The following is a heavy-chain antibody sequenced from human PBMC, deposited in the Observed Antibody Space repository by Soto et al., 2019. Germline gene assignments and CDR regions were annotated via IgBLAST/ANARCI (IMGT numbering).Heavy chain of an antibody. CDR2: ISAYNGNT. J-gene: IGHJ4*02. V-gene: IGHV1-18*01. CDR1: GYTFTSYG. CDR3: AREPTQYSSSWYDY. D-gene: IGHD6-13*01. Sequence: ASVKVSCKASGYTFTSYGISWVRQATGQGLEWMGWISAYNGNTNYAQKLQGRVTMTTDTSTSTAYMELRSLRSDDTAVYYCAREPTQYSSSWYDYWGQGTPVTVSS.